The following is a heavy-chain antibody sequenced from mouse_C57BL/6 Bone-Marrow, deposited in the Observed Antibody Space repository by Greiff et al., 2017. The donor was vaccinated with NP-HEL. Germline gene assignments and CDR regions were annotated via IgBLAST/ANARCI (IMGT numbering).Heavy chain of an antibody. CDR3: ARDDFGSSYRYFDV. V-gene: IGHV3-1*01. J-gene: IGHJ1*03. Sequence: EVKLQESGPGMVKPSQSLSLTCTVTGYSITSGYVWHWIRHLPGNKLEWMGYISYSGSTNYNPSLKSRISITHDTSKNHFFLKLHSVTTEDTATYYCARDDFGSSYRYFDVWGTGTTVTVSS. CDR1: GYSITSGYV. CDR2: ISYSGST. D-gene: IGHD1-1*01.